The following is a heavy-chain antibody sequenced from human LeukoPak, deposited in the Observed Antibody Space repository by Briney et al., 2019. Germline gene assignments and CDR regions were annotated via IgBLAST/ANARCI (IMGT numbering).Heavy chain of an antibody. CDR1: GYSFTGYY. CDR2: INPNSGDT. Sequence: ASVKVSCKASGYSFTGYYMHWVRQAPGQGLEWMGWINPNSGDTKYAQKFQGRVTMTRDTSISTAYMELTRLRSDDTALYYCAREGSGSGSYLGYFDYWGQGTLVTVSS. V-gene: IGHV1-2*02. CDR3: AREGSGSGSYLGYFDY. D-gene: IGHD1-26*01. J-gene: IGHJ4*02.